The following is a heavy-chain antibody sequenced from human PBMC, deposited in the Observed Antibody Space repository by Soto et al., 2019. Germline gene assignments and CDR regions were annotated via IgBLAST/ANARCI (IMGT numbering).Heavy chain of an antibody. CDR1: GYTFTGYY. CDR3: ARDPGLAAAGTPPYNWFDP. D-gene: IGHD6-13*01. V-gene: IGHV1-2*04. J-gene: IGHJ5*02. CDR2: INPNSGGT. Sequence: QVQLVQSGAEVKKPGASVKVSCKASGYTFTGYYMHWVRQAPGQGLEWMGWINPNSGGTNYAQKFQGWVTMTRDTSISTAYMGLSRLRSDDTAVYYCARDPGLAAAGTPPYNWFDPWGQGTLVTVSS.